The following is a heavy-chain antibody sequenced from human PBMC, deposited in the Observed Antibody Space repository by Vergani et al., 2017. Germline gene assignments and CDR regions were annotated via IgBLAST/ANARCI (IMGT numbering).Heavy chain of an antibody. D-gene: IGHD1-1*01. V-gene: IGHV3-43*02. Sequence: EVQLVESGGGVVQPGGSLRLSCAASGFTFDDYAMHWVRQAPGKGLEWVSLISGDGGSKYYADSVKGRFTISRDNSKNSLYLQMNSLRTEDTALYYCAKDRTTGTYIEYWGQGTLVTVSS. CDR1: GFTFDDYA. CDR2: ISGDGGSK. CDR3: AKDRTTGTYIEY. J-gene: IGHJ4*02.